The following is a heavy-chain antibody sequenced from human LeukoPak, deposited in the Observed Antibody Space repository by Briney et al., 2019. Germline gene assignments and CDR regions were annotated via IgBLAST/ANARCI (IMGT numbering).Heavy chain of an antibody. J-gene: IGHJ4*02. Sequence: GGSLRLSCAASGFIFSHHGMHWVRQAPGKGLEWVAVIWSDATNRFYADSVKGRCTISRDNSQNTVFLQMTSLRVKDTAIYYCARDAQRGFDYSNSLKNWGQGTLVTVSS. CDR1: GFIFSHHG. CDR3: ARDAQRGFDYSNSLKN. D-gene: IGHD4-11*01. CDR2: IWSDATNR. V-gene: IGHV3-33*01.